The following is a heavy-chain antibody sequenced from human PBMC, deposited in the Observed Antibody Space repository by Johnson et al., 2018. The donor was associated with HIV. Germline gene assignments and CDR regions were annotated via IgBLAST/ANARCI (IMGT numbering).Heavy chain of an antibody. D-gene: IGHD6-19*01. CDR1: GFTFSSYG. Sequence: QVQLVESGGGVVQPGRSLRLSCAASGFTFSSYGMHWVRQAPGKGLEWVAVISYDGSNKYYADSVKGRFTISRDNSKNTLYLKRNSWRAGDTAVYYCARVGRKSSGWDVDAFDIWGQGTIVTVSS. J-gene: IGHJ3*02. CDR2: ISYDGSNK. V-gene: IGHV3-30*03. CDR3: ARVGRKSSGWDVDAFDI.